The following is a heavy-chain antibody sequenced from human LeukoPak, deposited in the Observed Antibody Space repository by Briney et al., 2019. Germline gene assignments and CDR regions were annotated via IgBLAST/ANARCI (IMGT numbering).Heavy chain of an antibody. Sequence: NHSETLSLTCVVSGDSISSGGYSWSWIRQTPGKGLEWIAYIHDSGSTYNNPSLKTRLSISIDTSKNQFSLKLNSVSAADTAVYYRARVVAAAGNNWFDPWGQGTLVTVSS. V-gene: IGHV4-30-4*07. J-gene: IGHJ5*02. CDR1: GDSISSGGYS. CDR3: ARVVAAAGNNWFDP. CDR2: IHDSGST. D-gene: IGHD6-13*01.